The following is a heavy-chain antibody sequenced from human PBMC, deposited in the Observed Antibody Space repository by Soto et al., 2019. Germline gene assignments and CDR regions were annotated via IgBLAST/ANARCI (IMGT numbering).Heavy chain of an antibody. D-gene: IGHD3-3*01. Sequence: SETLSLTCTVSGGSISSGGYYWSWIRQHPGKGLEWIGYIYYSGSTYYNPSLKSRVTISVDTSKNQFSLKLSSVTAADTAVYYCARAYPHFSYYDFWSGYRPTFDYWGQGTLVTVSS. V-gene: IGHV4-31*03. J-gene: IGHJ4*02. CDR1: GGSISSGGYY. CDR3: ARAYPHFSYYDFWSGYRPTFDY. CDR2: IYYSGST.